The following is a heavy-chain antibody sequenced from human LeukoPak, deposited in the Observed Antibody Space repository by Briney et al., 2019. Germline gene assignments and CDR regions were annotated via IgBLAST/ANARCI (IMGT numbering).Heavy chain of an antibody. V-gene: IGHV3-30-3*01. CDR3: ARDTGDVLFDY. D-gene: IGHD3-9*01. CDR1: GFTFSSYA. Sequence: GGSLRLSCAASGFTFSSYAMHWVRQAPGKGLEWVAVISYDGSNKYYADSVKGRFTISRDNSKNTLYLQMNSLRAEDTAVYYCARDTGDVLFDYWGQGTLVTVSS. J-gene: IGHJ4*02. CDR2: ISYDGSNK.